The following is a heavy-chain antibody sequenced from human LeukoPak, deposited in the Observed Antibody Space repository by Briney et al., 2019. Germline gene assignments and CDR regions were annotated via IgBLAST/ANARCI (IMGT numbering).Heavy chain of an antibody. V-gene: IGHV4-31*03. D-gene: IGHD3-3*02. Sequence: SETLSLTCTVSGGSISSGGYYWSWIRQHPGKGLEWIGYIYYSGSTYYNPSLKSRVTISVDTSKNQFSLKLSSVTAADTAVYYCAREPPSVSNEGPQPHLDLWGRGTLVTVSS. J-gene: IGHJ2*01. CDR3: AREPPSVSNEGPQPHLDL. CDR1: GGSISSGGYY. CDR2: IYYSGST.